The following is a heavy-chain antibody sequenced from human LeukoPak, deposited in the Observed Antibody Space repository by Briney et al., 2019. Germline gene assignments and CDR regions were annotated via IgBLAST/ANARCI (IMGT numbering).Heavy chain of an antibody. J-gene: IGHJ6*02. D-gene: IGHD6-13*01. Sequence: ASVKVSCKASGYTFTGYYMHWVRQAPGQGLEWMGWINPNSGGTNYAQKFQGRVTMTRDTSISTAYMELSRLRSDDTAVYYCARVPPYSSSWYCVLPWDYYGMDVWGQGTTVTVSS. V-gene: IGHV1-2*02. CDR2: INPNSGGT. CDR1: GYTFTGYY. CDR3: ARVPPYSSSWYCVLPWDYYGMDV.